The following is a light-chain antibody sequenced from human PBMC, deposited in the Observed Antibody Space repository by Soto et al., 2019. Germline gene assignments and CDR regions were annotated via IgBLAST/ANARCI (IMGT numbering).Light chain of an antibody. Sequence: DIQMTQSPSSLSASVGDRVTITCRASQEISNHLAWFQQKPGKPPKSLIYDASSLQSGVPSKFSGSGSGTDFTLNINSLQPEDFATSYCQQYHNYPVTFGGRTKVEIK. J-gene: IGKJ4*01. CDR2: DAS. V-gene: IGKV1-16*02. CDR1: QEISNH. CDR3: QQYHNYPVT.